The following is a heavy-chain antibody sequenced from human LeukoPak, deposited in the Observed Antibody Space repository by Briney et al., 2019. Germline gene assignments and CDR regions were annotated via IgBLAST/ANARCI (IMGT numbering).Heavy chain of an antibody. CDR2: IYTSGST. D-gene: IGHD1-26*01. J-gene: IGHJ4*02. CDR3: ARVIGYSGSYYAYYFDY. V-gene: IGHV4-61*02. CDR1: GGSISSGSYY. Sequence: SETLSLTCTVSGGSISSGSYYWSWIRQPAGKGLEWIGRIYTSGSTNYNPSLKSRVTISVDTSKNQFSLKPSSVTAADTAVYYCARVIGYSGSYYAYYFDYWGQGTLVTVSS.